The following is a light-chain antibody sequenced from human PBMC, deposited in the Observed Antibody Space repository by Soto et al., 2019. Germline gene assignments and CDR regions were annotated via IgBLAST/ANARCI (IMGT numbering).Light chain of an antibody. J-gene: IGKJ1*01. V-gene: IGKV3-20*01. Sequence: DIVLTQSPGTLSLSPGESAALSCRASQSVTSDYLVWYRQKPGQAPRLLIYAVSSRAAGIPDRSSGSGSWTDFTITITGLEPVYSAVYYCQQHSSSPWTFGQGTRVEV. CDR1: QSVTSDY. CDR2: AVS. CDR3: QQHSSSPWT.